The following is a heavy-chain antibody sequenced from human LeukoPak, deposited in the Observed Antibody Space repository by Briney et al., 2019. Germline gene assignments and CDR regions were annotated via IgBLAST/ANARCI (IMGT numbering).Heavy chain of an antibody. J-gene: IGHJ4*02. CDR1: GYSFTSYW. V-gene: IGHV5-51*01. D-gene: IGHD2-2*01. CDR2: VYPGDSDT. Sequence: GESLKISCKGSGYSFTSYWIGWVRQMPGRGLEWMGIVYPGDSDTRYSPSFQGQVIISADKSISTAYLQWSSLKASDTAIYYCARQDCSSASCRYHFDYWGQGTLVTVSS. CDR3: ARQDCSSASCRYHFDY.